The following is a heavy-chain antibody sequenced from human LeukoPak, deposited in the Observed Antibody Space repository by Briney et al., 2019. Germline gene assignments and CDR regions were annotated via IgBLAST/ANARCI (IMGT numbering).Heavy chain of an antibody. CDR2: INTDTGNP. J-gene: IGHJ3*02. Sequence: ASVKVSCKASGYTSTSYAMNWVRQATGQGLEWMGWINTDTGNPTYVQGFTGRFVFSLDTSVSTAYLQISSLKAEDTAVYYCARGSGPNAFDIWAQGTMLTVS. CDR1: GYTSTSYA. CDR3: ARGSGPNAFDI. V-gene: IGHV7-4-1*02. D-gene: IGHD7-27*01.